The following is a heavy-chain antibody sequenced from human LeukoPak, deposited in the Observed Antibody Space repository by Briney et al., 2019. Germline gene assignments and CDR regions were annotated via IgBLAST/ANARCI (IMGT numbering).Heavy chain of an antibody. J-gene: IGHJ3*02. D-gene: IGHD3-10*01. V-gene: IGHV4-30-2*01. Sequence: PSETLSLTCTVSGGSISSGGYYWSWIRQPPGKGLEWIGYIYHSGSTYYNPSLKSRVTISADRSKNQFSLKLSSVTAADTAVYYCARIRFGAFDIWGQGTMVTVSS. CDR2: IYHSGST. CDR1: GGSISSGGYY. CDR3: ARIRFGAFDI.